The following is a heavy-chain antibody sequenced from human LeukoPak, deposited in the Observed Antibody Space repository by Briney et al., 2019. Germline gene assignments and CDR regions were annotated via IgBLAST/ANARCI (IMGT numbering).Heavy chain of an antibody. Sequence: ASVKVSCKASGYTFTGYYMHWVRQAPGQGLEWMGWINPNSGGTNYAQKFQGRVTMTRDTSISTAYVELSRLRSDDTAVYYCARDLQVVPYEHVYFDYWGQGTLVTVSS. V-gene: IGHV1-2*02. CDR3: ARDLQVVPYEHVYFDY. CDR1: GYTFTGYY. D-gene: IGHD2-2*01. J-gene: IGHJ4*02. CDR2: INPNSGGT.